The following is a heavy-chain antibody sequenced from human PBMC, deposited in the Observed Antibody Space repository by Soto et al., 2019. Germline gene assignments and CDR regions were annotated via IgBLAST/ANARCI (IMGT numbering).Heavy chain of an antibody. Sequence: SETLSLTCTVSGGSISSYYWSWIRQPPGKGLERIGYIYYSGSTNYNPSLKSRVTISVDTSKNQFSLKLSSVTAADTAVYYCARYYSTGLDYWGQGTLVTVSS. J-gene: IGHJ4*02. CDR3: ARYYSTGLDY. CDR2: IYYSGST. V-gene: IGHV4-59*01. D-gene: IGHD2-8*02. CDR1: GGSISSYY.